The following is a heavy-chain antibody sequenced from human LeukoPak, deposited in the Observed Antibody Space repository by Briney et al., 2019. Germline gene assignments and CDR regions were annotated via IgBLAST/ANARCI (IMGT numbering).Heavy chain of an antibody. J-gene: IGHJ6*03. CDR1: GYTFTGYY. V-gene: IGHV1-2*02. D-gene: IGHD1-26*01. CDR2: INPNSGGT. CDR3: ARGGSPYYYYYYMDV. Sequence: ASVKVSCKASGYTFTGYYMHWVRQAPGQGLEWMGWINPNSGGTNYAQKLQGRVTMTTDTSTSTAYMELRSLRSDDTAVHYCARGGSPYYYYYYMDVWGKGTTVTISS.